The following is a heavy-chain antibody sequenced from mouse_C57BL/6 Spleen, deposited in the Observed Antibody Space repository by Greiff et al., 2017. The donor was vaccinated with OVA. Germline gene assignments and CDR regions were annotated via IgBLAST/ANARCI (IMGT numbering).Heavy chain of an antibody. CDR1: GYTFTEYT. CDR2: FYPGSGSI. Sequence: VQLQQSGAELVKPGASVKLSCKASGYTFTEYTIHWVKQRSGQGLEWIGWFYPGSGSIKYNEKFKDKATLTADKSSSTVYMELSRLTSEDSAVYFCARHEEDYGSGYVWAWFAYWGQGTLVTVSA. D-gene: IGHD1-1*01. CDR3: ARHEEDYGSGYVWAWFAY. J-gene: IGHJ3*01. V-gene: IGHV1-62-2*01.